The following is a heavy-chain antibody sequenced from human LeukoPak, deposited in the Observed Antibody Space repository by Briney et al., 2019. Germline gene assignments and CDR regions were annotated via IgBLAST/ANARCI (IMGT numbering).Heavy chain of an antibody. Sequence: ASVKVSCKASGYAFTSYGISWVRQAPGQGLEWMGWISTYLGNTDYAQRFQGRVTMTTDTSTTTVHMELRSLRSDDTAVYCCARTYGDYRFFDHWGQGTLVTVSS. J-gene: IGHJ4*02. CDR1: GYAFTSYG. CDR2: ISTYLGNT. D-gene: IGHD4-17*01. V-gene: IGHV1-18*01. CDR3: ARTYGDYRFFDH.